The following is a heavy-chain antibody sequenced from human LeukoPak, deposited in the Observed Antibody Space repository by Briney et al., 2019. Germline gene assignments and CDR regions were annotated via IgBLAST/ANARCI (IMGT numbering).Heavy chain of an antibody. CDR3: ARHGNYDSSGYYSAFDY. Sequence: SETLSLTCTVSGGSISSNNYYWGWTRQPPGKGLEWIGMIYYSGTTYYNPSLKSRVTISVDISRNQFSLKLSSVTAADTAVYYCARHGNYDSSGYYSAFDYWGQGTLVTVSS. J-gene: IGHJ4*02. V-gene: IGHV4-39*01. CDR1: GGSISSNNYY. CDR2: IYYSGTT. D-gene: IGHD3-22*01.